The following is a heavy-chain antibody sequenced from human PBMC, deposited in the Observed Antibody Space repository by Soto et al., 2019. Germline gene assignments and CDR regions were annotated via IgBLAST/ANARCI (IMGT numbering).Heavy chain of an antibody. CDR1: GASIRSGYYY. CDR3: ARLGIIWFGDPRGHFDY. CDR2: IYHSGST. D-gene: IGHD3-10*01. V-gene: IGHV4-31*03. Sequence: PSETLSLTCTVSGASIRSGYYYWSWIRQHPGKGLEWIGYIYHSGSTTYNPSLKSRLTISVDTSKNQFSLKLSSVTAADTAVYYCARLGIIWFGDPRGHFDYWGQGTVVTVSS. J-gene: IGHJ4*02.